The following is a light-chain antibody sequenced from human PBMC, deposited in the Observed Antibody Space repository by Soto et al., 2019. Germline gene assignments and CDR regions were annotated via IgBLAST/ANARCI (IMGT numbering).Light chain of an antibody. J-gene: IGKJ4*01. V-gene: IGKV3-15*01. CDR2: DAS. Sequence: ETVMTQAPGTLSVSPGERVTLSCRASQSVSSNLAWYQQKGGQAPRLLIYDASTRATEIPARFSGSGSGTDFTLTISSLQSEDFEVYYCMQYKKGVLTFGGGTKVDIK. CDR3: MQYKKGVLT. CDR1: QSVSSN.